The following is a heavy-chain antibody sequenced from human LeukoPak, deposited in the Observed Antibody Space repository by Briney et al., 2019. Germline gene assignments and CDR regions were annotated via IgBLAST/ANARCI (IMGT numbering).Heavy chain of an antibody. V-gene: IGHV1-2*06. CDR1: GYTFTSYY. CDR3: VLWYCSGGSCTIDY. D-gene: IGHD2-15*01. CDR2: INPNSGGT. J-gene: IGHJ4*02. Sequence: ASVKVSCKASGYTFTSYYMHWVRQAPGQGLEWMGRINPNSGGTNYAQKFQGRVTMTRDTSISTAYMELSRLRSDDTAVYYCVLWYCSGGSCTIDYWGQGTLVTVSS.